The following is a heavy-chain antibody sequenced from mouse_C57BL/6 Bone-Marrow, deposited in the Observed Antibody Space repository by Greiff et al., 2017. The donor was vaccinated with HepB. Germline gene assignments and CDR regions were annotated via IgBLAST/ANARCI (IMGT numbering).Heavy chain of an antibody. CDR3: ARREDGYYLYWYFDV. D-gene: IGHD2-3*01. V-gene: IGHV5-6*02. CDR1: GFTFSSYG. Sequence: EVKLVESGGDLVKPGGSLKLSCAASGFTFSSYGMSWVRQTPDKRLEWVATISSGGSYTYYPDSVKGRFTISRDNAKNTLYLQMSSLKSEDTAMYYCARREDGYYLYWYFDVWGTGTTVTVSS. CDR2: ISSGGSYT. J-gene: IGHJ1*03.